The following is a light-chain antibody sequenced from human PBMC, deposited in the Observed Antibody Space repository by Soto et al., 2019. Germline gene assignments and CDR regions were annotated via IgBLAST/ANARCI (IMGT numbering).Light chain of an antibody. CDR1: QSVSNDY. V-gene: IGKV3-20*01. CDR3: HYYGNSPAMST. J-gene: IGKJ2*01. Sequence: EIVLTQSPGTLSLSPGDRATLSCRASQSVSNDYLAWSQQKPGQAPRLLIYGVSSRSTGIPDRFSGSGSGTEFSRTISRLEPEDVAVYCCHYYGNSPAMSTFGQGTKLEIK. CDR2: GVS.